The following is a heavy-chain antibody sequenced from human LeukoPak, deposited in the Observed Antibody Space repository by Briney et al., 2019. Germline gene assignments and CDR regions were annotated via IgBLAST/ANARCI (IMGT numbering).Heavy chain of an antibody. CDR2: IWYDGSNK. J-gene: IGHJ5*02. Sequence: GRSLRLSCAASGFTFSSYGMHWVRQAPGKGLEWVAVIWYDGSNKYYADSVKGRFTISRDNSKNTLYLQMNSLRAEDTAVYYCAKDGNSYGYNNWFDPWGQGTLVPVSS. CDR1: GFTFSSYG. D-gene: IGHD5-18*01. CDR3: AKDGNSYGYNNWFDP. V-gene: IGHV3-33*06.